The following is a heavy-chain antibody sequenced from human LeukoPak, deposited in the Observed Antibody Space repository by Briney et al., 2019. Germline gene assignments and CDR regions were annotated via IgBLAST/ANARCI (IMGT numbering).Heavy chain of an antibody. V-gene: IGHV3-33*01. J-gene: IGHJ4*02. CDR3: ARAYDILTGFDY. CDR2: IWYDGSNK. Sequence: GGSLRLSCAASGFTFSSYGMHWVRQAPGKGLEWVAVIWYDGSNKYYADSVKGRFTISRDNSKNTLYLQTNSLRAEDTAVYYCARAYDILTGFDYWGQGTLVTVSS. D-gene: IGHD3-9*01. CDR1: GFTFSSYG.